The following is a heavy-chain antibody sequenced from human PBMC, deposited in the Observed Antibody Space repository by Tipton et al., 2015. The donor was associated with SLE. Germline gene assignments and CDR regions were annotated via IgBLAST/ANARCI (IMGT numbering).Heavy chain of an antibody. J-gene: IGHJ5*02. Sequence: TLSLTCAVSGYSISSGYYWGWIRQPPGKGPEWIGSIYHSGSTYYNPSLKSRVTISVDTSKNQFSLKLSSVTAADTAVYYCARHRGFLEWLNWFDPWGQGTLVTVSS. CDR1: GYSISSGYY. D-gene: IGHD3-3*01. CDR2: IYHSGST. V-gene: IGHV4-38-2*01. CDR3: ARHRGFLEWLNWFDP.